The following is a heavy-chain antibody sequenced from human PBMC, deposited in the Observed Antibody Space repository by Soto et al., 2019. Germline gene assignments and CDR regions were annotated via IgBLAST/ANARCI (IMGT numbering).Heavy chain of an antibody. CDR2: IDHNGHT. CDR3: APYGSGIYYISRDQY. CDR1: GGSFSGYC. J-gene: IGHJ4*02. Sequence: QVQLQQWGAGLLKPSETLSLTCAVYGGSFSGYCWSWIRQSPGKGLEWIGEIDHNGHTNYNPSLKSRVTISVDKSKNQCALRPSSTTAADMATYYCAPYGSGIYYISRDQYWGQGTLVTVSS. D-gene: IGHD3-10*01. V-gene: IGHV4-34*01.